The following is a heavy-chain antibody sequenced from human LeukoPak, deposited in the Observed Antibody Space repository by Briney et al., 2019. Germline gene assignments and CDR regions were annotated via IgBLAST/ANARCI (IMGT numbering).Heavy chain of an antibody. D-gene: IGHD4-23*01. V-gene: IGHV3-74*01. CDR3: AKGHGDNRRAIDV. CDR2: ISNDGTTT. J-gene: IGHJ3*01. Sequence: GGSLRLSCVASGFAFSSYWMHWVRQGPGKGLVWVSRISNDGTTTLYADSVKGRFTISRDDAQNTLYLQMNSLRAEDMALYYCAKGHGDNRRAIDVWGQGTMVTVSS. CDR1: GFAFSSYW.